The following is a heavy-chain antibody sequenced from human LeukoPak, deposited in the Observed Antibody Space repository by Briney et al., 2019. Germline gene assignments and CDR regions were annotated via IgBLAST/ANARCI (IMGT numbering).Heavy chain of an antibody. J-gene: IGHJ4*02. V-gene: IGHV4-39*07. CDR2: IYYSGST. Sequence: SETLSLTCTVSGGSISSSSYYWGWIRQPPGKGLEWIGSIYYSGSTYYNPSLKSRVTISVDASKNQFSLKLSSVTAADTAVYYCARDFRGSYVHWGQGTLVTVSS. CDR3: ARDFRGSYVH. D-gene: IGHD1-26*01. CDR1: GGSISSSSYY.